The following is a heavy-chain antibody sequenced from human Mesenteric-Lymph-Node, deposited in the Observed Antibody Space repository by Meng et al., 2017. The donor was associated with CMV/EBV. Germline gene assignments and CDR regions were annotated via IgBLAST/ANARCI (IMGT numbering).Heavy chain of an antibody. V-gene: IGHV4-34*01. CDR2: INHSGST. J-gene: IGHJ4*02. D-gene: IGHD3-3*01. CDR1: GGSFSGYY. Sequence: SETLSLTCAVYGGSFSGYYWSWIRQPPGKGLEWIGEINHSGSTNYNPSLKSRVTISVDTSKSQFSLKLSSVTAADTAVYYCARGRQRGFWSGPSDYWGQGTLVTVSS. CDR3: ARGRQRGFWSGPSDY.